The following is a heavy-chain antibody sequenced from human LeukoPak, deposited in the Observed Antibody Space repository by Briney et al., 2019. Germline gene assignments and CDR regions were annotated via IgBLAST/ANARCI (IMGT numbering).Heavy chain of an antibody. D-gene: IGHD2/OR15-2a*01. CDR1: GSYW. V-gene: IGHV3-74*01. CDR2: INSDGSWT. CDR3: VSFYETY. J-gene: IGHJ4*02. Sequence: GGSLRLSCAASGSYWMHWVRQAPGKGLVWVSHINSDGSWTSYADSVKGRFTISKDNAKNTVYLRMSNLRVEDTAVYYCVSFYETYWGRGTLVTVSS.